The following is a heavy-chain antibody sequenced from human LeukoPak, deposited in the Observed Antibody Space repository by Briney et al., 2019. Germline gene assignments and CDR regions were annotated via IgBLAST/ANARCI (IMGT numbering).Heavy chain of an antibody. Sequence: GASVKVSCKASGYTFTGYYMHWVRQAPGQGLEWMGWINPNSGGTNYAQKFQGRVTMTRDTSISTAYMELSRLRSDDTAVYYCARDLEDSWSGYYPPGYWGQGTLVTVSS. J-gene: IGHJ4*02. CDR3: ARDLEDSWSGYYPPGY. V-gene: IGHV1-2*02. CDR2: INPNSGGT. D-gene: IGHD3-3*01. CDR1: GYTFTGYY.